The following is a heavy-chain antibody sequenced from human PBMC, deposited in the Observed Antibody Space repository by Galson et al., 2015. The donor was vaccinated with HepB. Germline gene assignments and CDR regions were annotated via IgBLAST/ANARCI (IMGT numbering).Heavy chain of an antibody. J-gene: IGHJ2*01. CDR2: IGTAGDP. CDR1: GFTFSSYD. Sequence: SLRLSCAASGFTFSSYDMHWVRQATGKGLEWVSAIGTAGDPYYPGSVKGRFTISRENAKNSLYLQMNSLRAGDTAVYYCARSAVAGNDYFDWYFELWGRGTLVTVSS. D-gene: IGHD6-19*01. CDR3: ARSAVAGNDYFDWYFEL. V-gene: IGHV3-13*05.